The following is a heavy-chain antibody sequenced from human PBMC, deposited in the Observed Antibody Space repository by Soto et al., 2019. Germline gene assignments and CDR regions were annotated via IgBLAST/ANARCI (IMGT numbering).Heavy chain of an antibody. CDR3: ARGPKGRYGVAY. CDR2: INGDGSTT. Sequence: PGGSLRLSCAASEFSFSSNWVHWVRQAPGKGLVWVSRINGDGSTTSYADSVKGRFTVSRDNAKNTLYLQMDSLGAEDTAVYYCARGPKGRYGVAYWGQGTLVTVSS. J-gene: IGHJ4*02. V-gene: IGHV3-74*01. CDR1: EFSFSSNW. D-gene: IGHD1-20*01.